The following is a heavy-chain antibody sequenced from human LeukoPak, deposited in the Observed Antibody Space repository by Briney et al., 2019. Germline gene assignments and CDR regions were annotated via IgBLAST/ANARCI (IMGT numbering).Heavy chain of an antibody. Sequence: SETLSLTCAVYGGSFSGYYWGWIRQPPGKGLEWIGSIYYSGSTYYNPSLKSRVTISVDTSKNQFSLKLSSVTAADTAVYYCVCVNSSSWYRYYYYYYMDVWGKGTTVTVSS. V-gene: IGHV4-34*01. CDR3: VCVNSSSWYRYYYYYYMDV. D-gene: IGHD6-13*01. J-gene: IGHJ6*03. CDR2: IYYSGST. CDR1: GGSFSGYY.